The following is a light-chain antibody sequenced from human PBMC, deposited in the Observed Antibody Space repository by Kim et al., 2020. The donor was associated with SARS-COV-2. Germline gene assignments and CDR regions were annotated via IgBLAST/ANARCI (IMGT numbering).Light chain of an antibody. CDR1: QSVLHSSKNKNY. Sequence: ATISFQSSQSVLHSSKNKNYLAWYQQKPGQPPKLLIFWASTRDSGLPARFTGSGSDTHFTRTISSLQAEDVTVYYCHQYYTTPWTFGQGTKVDIK. V-gene: IGKV4-1*01. CDR2: WAS. J-gene: IGKJ1*01. CDR3: HQYYTTPWT.